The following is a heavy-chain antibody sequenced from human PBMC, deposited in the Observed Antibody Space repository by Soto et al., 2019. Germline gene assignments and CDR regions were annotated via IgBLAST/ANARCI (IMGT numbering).Heavy chain of an antibody. CDR1: GGSVSSSNW. CDR2: IYHSGST. CDR3: SRVRGGYYYAMDV. D-gene: IGHD3-10*01. J-gene: IGHJ6*02. V-gene: IGHV4-4*02. Sequence: QVQLQESGPGLVKPSGTLSITCAVSGGSVSSSNWWSWVRQPPGKGLEWIGEIYHSGSTNYNPSLKSRVTISVDKSKNQFSLKLSSVTAADTAVYYFSRVRGGYYYAMDVWGQGTTVTVSS.